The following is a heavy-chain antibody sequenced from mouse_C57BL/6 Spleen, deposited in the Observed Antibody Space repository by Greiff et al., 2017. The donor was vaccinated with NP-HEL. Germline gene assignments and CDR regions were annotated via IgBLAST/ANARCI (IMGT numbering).Heavy chain of an antibody. Sequence: EVQLQQSGPELVKPGASVKISCKASGYTFTDYYMNWVKQSHGKSLEWIGDINPNNGGTSYNQKVKGKATLTVDKSSSTAYMELRSLTSEDSAVYYCASPPAQATAMDYWGQGTSVTVSS. CDR1: GYTFTDYY. CDR2: INPNNGGT. V-gene: IGHV1-26*01. D-gene: IGHD3-2*02. CDR3: ASPPAQATAMDY. J-gene: IGHJ4*01.